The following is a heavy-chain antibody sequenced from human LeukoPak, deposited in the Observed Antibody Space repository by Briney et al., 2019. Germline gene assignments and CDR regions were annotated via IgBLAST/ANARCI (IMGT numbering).Heavy chain of an antibody. J-gene: IGHJ2*01. CDR2: TYYSGNT. D-gene: IGHD2-15*01. Sequence: SETLSLTCTVSGGSISNNNYYWGWIRQPPGKGLEWIGNTYYSGNTHYNPSLKSRVTVSVDTSKNQFSLRLTSVTAAETAVFYCVRAPCRGGGCPYWFFDLWGRGILVTVSS. V-gene: IGHV4-39*01. CDR3: VRAPCRGGGCPYWFFDL. CDR1: GGSISNNNYY.